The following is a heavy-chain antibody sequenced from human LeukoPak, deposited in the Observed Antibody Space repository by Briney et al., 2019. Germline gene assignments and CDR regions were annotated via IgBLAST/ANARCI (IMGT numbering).Heavy chain of an antibody. D-gene: IGHD3-22*01. Sequence: SETLSLTCAVYGGSFSGYYWSWIRQPPGKGLEWIGEINHRGGTNYNPSLKSRVTISVDTSKNQFSLKLSSVTAADTAVYYCASYYDSSGYPVGGWFDPWGQGTLVTVSS. CDR3: ASYYDSSGYPVGGWFDP. V-gene: IGHV4-34*01. J-gene: IGHJ5*02. CDR1: GGSFSGYY. CDR2: INHRGGT.